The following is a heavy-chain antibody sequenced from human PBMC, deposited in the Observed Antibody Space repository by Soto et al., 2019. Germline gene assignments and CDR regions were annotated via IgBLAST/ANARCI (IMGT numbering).Heavy chain of an antibody. V-gene: IGHV3-23*01. CDR2: ISGSGGST. Sequence: GGSLRLSCAASGFTFSSYAMSWVRQAPGKGLEWVSAISGSGGSTYYADSVKGRFTISRDNSKNTLYLQMNSLRAEDTAVYYCASYPITIFGVVIMGGHNYYYMDVWGKGTTVTVSS. D-gene: IGHD3-3*01. CDR3: ASYPITIFGVVIMGGHNYYYMDV. J-gene: IGHJ6*03. CDR1: GFTFSSYA.